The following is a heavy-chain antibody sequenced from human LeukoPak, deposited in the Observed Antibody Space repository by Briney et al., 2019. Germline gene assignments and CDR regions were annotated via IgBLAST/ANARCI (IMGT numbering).Heavy chain of an antibody. CDR3: ARGGRRITMMVVVSRFALDY. J-gene: IGHJ4*02. CDR2: INHSGST. D-gene: IGHD3-22*01. CDR1: GGSFSGYY. Sequence: PSETLSLTCAVYGGSFSGYYWSWIRQPPGKGLEWIGEINHSGSTNYNPSLKSRVTISVDTSKNQFSLKLSSVTAADTAVYYCARGGRRITMMVVVSRFALDYWGQGTLVSVSS. V-gene: IGHV4-34*01.